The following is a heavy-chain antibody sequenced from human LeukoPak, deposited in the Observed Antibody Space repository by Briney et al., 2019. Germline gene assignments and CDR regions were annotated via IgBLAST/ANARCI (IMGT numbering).Heavy chain of an antibody. J-gene: IGHJ4*02. CDR1: GFTFDDYA. CDR3: AKGINDDILTGPNDY. V-gene: IGHV3-9*01. D-gene: IGHD3-9*01. CDR2: ISWNSGSI. Sequence: GRSLRLSCAASGFTFDDYAMHWVRQAPGKGLERVSGISWNSGSIGYADSVKGRFTISRDNAKNSLYLQMNSLRAEDTALYYCAKGINDDILTGPNDYWGQGTLVTVSS.